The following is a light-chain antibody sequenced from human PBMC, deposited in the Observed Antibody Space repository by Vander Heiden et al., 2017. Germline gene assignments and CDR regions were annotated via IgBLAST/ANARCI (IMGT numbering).Light chain of an antibody. CDR1: RGGSSY. Sequence: DIQMTESTPSLSASVGGGVTCACGASRGGSSYLDWYQQKPGKAPKLLIFATSSMESGVPARFSGSGSGTDFTLTISRLEPEDFATYFCQQSDRTPLTFGGGTKVEIK. J-gene: IGKJ4*01. CDR2: ATS. CDR3: QQSDRTPLT. V-gene: IGKV1-39*01.